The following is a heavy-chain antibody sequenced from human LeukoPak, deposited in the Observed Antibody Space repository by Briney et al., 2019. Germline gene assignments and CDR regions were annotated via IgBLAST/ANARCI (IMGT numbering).Heavy chain of an antibody. CDR1: GFTFDSYA. CDR3: AKYGVDCSSTSCYPLYYMDV. D-gene: IGHD2-2*01. Sequence: TGGSLRLSCAASGFTFDSYAMTWVRQAPGKGLEWVSSISGGGGITNYAYSVKGRFTISRDNSKYTLFLQMNSLRAEDTAVYYCAKYGVDCSSTSCYPLYYMDVWGKGTTVTVSS. CDR2: ISGGGGIT. V-gene: IGHV3-23*01. J-gene: IGHJ6*03.